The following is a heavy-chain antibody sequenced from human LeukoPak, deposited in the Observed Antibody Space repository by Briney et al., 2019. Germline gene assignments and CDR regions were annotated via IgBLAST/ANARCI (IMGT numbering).Heavy chain of an antibody. D-gene: IGHD5-24*01. CDR1: GFSLSTSGVG. CDR3: AHSRRDGYNHAFDI. V-gene: IGHV2-5*01. CDR2: IYWNDDK. J-gene: IGHJ3*02. Sequence: SGPTLVKPTQTLTLTCTFSGFSLSTSGVGVGWIRQPPGKALEWLALIYWNDDKRYSPSLKSRLTITKDTSKNQVVLTMTNMDPVDTATYYCAHSRRDGYNHAFDIWGQGTMVTVSS.